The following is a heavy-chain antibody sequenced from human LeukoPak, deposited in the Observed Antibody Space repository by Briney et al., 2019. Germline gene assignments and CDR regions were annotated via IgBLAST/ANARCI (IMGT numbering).Heavy chain of an antibody. CDR2: ISGSGVST. D-gene: IGHD3-22*01. Sequence: PGGSLRLSCAASGFTFSSYAMSWVRQAPGKGLEWVSGISGSGVSTYYADSVKGRFTISRDNAKNSLYLQMNSLRAEDTAVYYCARVPGVFFSSGYSDYWGQGTLVTVSS. V-gene: IGHV3-23*01. CDR1: GFTFSSYA. J-gene: IGHJ4*02. CDR3: ARVPGVFFSSGYSDY.